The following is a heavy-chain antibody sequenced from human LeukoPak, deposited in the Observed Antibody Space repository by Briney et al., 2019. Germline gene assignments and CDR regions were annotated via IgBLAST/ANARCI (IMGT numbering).Heavy chain of an antibody. V-gene: IGHV3-21*01. D-gene: IGHD3-10*01. CDR2: ISSSSSYI. CDR3: ARDGVLWFGGEGAFDI. Sequence: GGSLRLSCAASGFTFRSYSMNWVRQAPGKGLEWASSISSSSSYIYYADSVKGRFTISRDNAKNSLYLQMNSLRAEDTAVYYCARDGVLWFGGEGAFDIWGQGTMVTVSS. J-gene: IGHJ3*02. CDR1: GFTFRSYS.